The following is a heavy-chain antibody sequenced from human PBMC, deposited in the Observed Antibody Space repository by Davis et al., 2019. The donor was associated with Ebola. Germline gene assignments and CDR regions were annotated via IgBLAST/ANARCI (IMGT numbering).Heavy chain of an antibody. CDR1: GGSISSSSYY. CDR2: IYYSGST. J-gene: IGHJ4*02. D-gene: IGHD3-22*01. Sequence: ESLKISCTVSGGSISSSSYYWGWIRQPPGKGLEWIGSIYYSGSTYYNPSLKSRVTISVDTSKNQFSLKLSSVTAADTAVYYCAVVVAHTGYFDYWGQGTLVTVSS. CDR3: AVVVAHTGYFDY. V-gene: IGHV4-39*01.